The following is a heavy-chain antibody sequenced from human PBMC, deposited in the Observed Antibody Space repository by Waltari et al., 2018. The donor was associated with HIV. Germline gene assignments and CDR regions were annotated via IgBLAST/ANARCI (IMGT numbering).Heavy chain of an antibody. CDR1: GYIFTKYA. J-gene: IGHJ5*02. CDR3: AKLGNYNWLDP. Sequence: QVQLVQSGSELKKPGASVKVSCKASGYIFTKYAMHWVRQAPGQGLEWMGWINTITGNPTYAQGFTGRFVFSWDTSVSTAYLQISSLKPEDTAVYYCAKLGNYNWLDPWGQGTLVTVSS. CDR2: INTITGNP. V-gene: IGHV7-4-1*02. D-gene: IGHD7-27*01.